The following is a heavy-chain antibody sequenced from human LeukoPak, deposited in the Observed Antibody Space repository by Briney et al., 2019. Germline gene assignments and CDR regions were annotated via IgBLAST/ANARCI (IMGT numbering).Heavy chain of an antibody. CDR1: GGSISSGNYY. CDR3: AKARASALYFGSGHGLDY. J-gene: IGHJ4*02. D-gene: IGHD3-10*01. CDR2: IYTSGST. Sequence: SQTLSLTCTVSGGSISSGNYYWSWIRQPAGKGLEWIGRIYTSGSTNYNPSLKSRVTISVDTSKNQFSLKLSSVTAADTAVYYCAKARASALYFGSGHGLDYWGQGTLVTVSS. V-gene: IGHV4-61*02.